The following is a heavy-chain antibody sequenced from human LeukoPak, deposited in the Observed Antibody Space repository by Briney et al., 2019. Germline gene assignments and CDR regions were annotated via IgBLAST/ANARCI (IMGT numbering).Heavy chain of an antibody. J-gene: IGHJ4*02. Sequence: GGTLRLSCAVSGFAFSSYAMSWVRQAPGKGLEWVSYISSSSSTIYYADSVKGRFTISRDNAKNSLYLQMNSLRAEDTAVYYCARSGLYFDYWGQGTLVTVSS. CDR3: ARSGLYFDY. CDR2: ISSSSSTI. V-gene: IGHV3-48*01. CDR1: GFAFSSYA.